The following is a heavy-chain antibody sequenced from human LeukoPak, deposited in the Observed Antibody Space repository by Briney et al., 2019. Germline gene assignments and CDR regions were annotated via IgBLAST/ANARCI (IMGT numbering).Heavy chain of an antibody. CDR2: IYYSGST. J-gene: IGHJ4*02. CDR3: ASRTTGTWYFDY. Sequence: SQTLSLTCTVSCGSISSGYYYCSLIRQPPGKVLELIGYIYYSGSTYYNPSLKIRVTISVDKSKNQFSLKLSSVTDADTAVYYCASRTTGTWYFDYWRQGTLVTVSS. CDR1: CGSISSGYYY. D-gene: IGHD1-1*01. V-gene: IGHV4-30-4*01.